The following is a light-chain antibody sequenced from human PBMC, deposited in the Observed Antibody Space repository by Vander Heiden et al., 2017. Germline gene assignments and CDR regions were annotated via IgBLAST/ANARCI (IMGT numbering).Light chain of an antibody. CDR1: QSISSY. Sequence: DIQMTQSPSPLSASVGDRVTITCRASQSISSYLNWYRQKPGKAPKSLIYDASSLQSGVPSRFSGSGSGTDFTLTISSLQPEDFATYYCQQSYSTPYTFGQGTKLEIK. CDR2: DAS. V-gene: IGKV1-39*01. J-gene: IGKJ2*01. CDR3: QQSYSTPYT.